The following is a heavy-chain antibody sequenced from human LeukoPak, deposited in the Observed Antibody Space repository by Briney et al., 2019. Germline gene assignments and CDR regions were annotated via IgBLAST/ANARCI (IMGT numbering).Heavy chain of an antibody. J-gene: IGHJ6*03. CDR3: ARVGVVVPAARVRGYYYMDV. CDR2: EKQDGSEE. V-gene: IGHV3-7*03. Sequence: PGGSLRLSCAASGFTFSRHWMSWVRQAPGKGLEWVANEKQDGSEEFYVDSVKGRFTISRDNAKNSLYLQMNSLRAEDTAVYYCARVGVVVPAARVRGYYYMDVWGKGTTVTASS. CDR1: GFTFSRHW. D-gene: IGHD2-2*01.